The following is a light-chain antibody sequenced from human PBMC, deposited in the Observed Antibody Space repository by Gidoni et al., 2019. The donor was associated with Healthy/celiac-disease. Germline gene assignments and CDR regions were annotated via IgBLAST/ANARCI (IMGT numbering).Light chain of an antibody. CDR1: QSISSW. V-gene: IGKV1-5*03. CDR2: KAS. CDR3: QQYNSYRWT. Sequence: DIQMTQSPSTLSASVGDRVTITCRASQSISSWLAWYQQNPGKAPKLLIYKASSLESGVPSRFSGSGSGTEFTLTISSLQPDDFATYYCQQYNSYRWTFGQGTKVEIK. J-gene: IGKJ1*01.